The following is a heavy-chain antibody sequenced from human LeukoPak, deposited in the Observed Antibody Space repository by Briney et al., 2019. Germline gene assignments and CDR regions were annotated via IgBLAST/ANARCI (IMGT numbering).Heavy chain of an antibody. D-gene: IGHD5-12*01. Sequence: SETLSLTCTVPGGSISSYYWSWIRQPPGKGLEWIGCIYYSGSTNYNPSLKSRVTISVDTSKNQFSLKLSSVTAADTAVYYCARVNSGYGGVYYYYMDVWGKGTTVTVSS. CDR2: IYYSGST. CDR1: GGSISSYY. CDR3: ARVNSGYGGVYYYYMDV. J-gene: IGHJ6*03. V-gene: IGHV4-59*01.